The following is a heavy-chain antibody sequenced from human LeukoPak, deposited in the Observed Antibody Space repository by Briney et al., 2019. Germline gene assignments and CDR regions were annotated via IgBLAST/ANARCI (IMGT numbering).Heavy chain of an antibody. CDR1: GFTFSSYA. V-gene: IGHV3-30-3*01. CDR3: ARGDYCSSTSCQDYYYYYGMDV. CDR2: ISYDGGNK. J-gene: IGHJ6*02. D-gene: IGHD2-2*01. Sequence: GGSLRLSCSASGFTFSSYAMHWVRQAPGKGLEWVAVISYDGGNKYYADSVKGRFTISRDNSKNTLYLQMNSLRAEDTAVYYCARGDYCSSTSCQDYYYYYGMDVWGQGTTVTVSS.